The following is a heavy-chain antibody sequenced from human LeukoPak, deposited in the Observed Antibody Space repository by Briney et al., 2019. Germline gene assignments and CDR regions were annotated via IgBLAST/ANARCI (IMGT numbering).Heavy chain of an antibody. D-gene: IGHD3-10*01. CDR1: GFTFSDYY. CDR3: ARVRSRSGSSKNWFDP. Sequence: GSLRLSCAASGFTFSDYYMSWIRQAPGKGLEWVSYISSSGSTIYYADSVKGRFTISRDNAKNSLYLQMNSLRAEDTAVYYCARVRSRSGSSKNWFDPWGQGTLVTVPS. V-gene: IGHV3-11*01. CDR2: ISSSGSTI. J-gene: IGHJ5*02.